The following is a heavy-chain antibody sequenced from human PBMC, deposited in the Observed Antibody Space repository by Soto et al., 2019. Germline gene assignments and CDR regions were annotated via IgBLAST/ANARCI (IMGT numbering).Heavy chain of an antibody. Sequence: EVQLLESGGGLVQPGGSLRLSCAASGFTFSSYAMSWVRQAPGKGLEWVSAISGSGGSTYYADSVEGRFTISRDNSKNAVYLQMNSLRAEVTAVYYGAKGYDLYYYYGMDVWGQGTTVTVSS. J-gene: IGHJ6*02. V-gene: IGHV3-23*01. CDR1: GFTFSSYA. CDR3: AKGYDLYYYYGMDV. CDR2: ISGSGGST. D-gene: IGHD5-12*01.